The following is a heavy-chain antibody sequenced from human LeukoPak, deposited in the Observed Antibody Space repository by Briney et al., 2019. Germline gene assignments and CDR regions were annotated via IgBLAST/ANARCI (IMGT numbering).Heavy chain of an antibody. CDR3: AKAPYSSSSQRYYYYYYMDV. Sequence: PGGSMRLAWAASGFTFSSYAMSWVRQAPGKGLEWVSAFSGSGGSTYYADSVKGRFTISRDNSKNTLYLQMNSLRAEDTAVYYCAKAPYSSSSQRYYYYYYMDVWGKGTTVTVSS. J-gene: IGHJ6*03. D-gene: IGHD6-6*01. CDR1: GFTFSSYA. V-gene: IGHV3-23*01. CDR2: FSGSGGST.